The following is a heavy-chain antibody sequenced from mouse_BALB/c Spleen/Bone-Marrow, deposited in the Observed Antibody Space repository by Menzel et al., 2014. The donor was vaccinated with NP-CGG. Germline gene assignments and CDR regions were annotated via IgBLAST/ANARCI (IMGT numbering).Heavy chain of an antibody. V-gene: IGHV1-67*01. J-gene: IGHJ4*01. D-gene: IGHD1-1*01. CDR2: ISTYSGNT. CDR3: ARSYYGNYYAMDY. CDR1: GYTFTDYA. Sequence: QVQLQQPGPELVRPGVSVKISCKGSGYTFTDYAMHWVKQSHAMSLEWIGVISTYSGNTNYNQKFKGKATMTVDKSSSTAYMELARLTSEDSAIYYCARSYYGNYYAMDYWGQGTSVTVSS.